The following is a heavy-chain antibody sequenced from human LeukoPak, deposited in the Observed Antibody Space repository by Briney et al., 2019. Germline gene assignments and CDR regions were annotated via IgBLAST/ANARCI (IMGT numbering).Heavy chain of an antibody. V-gene: IGHV5-51*01. J-gene: IGHJ4*02. CDR3: ARLENDYGIQFDY. D-gene: IGHD4-17*01. Sequence: GESLKISCEGSGYNFTIYRIAWVRQMPGKGLECMGIISPGDSAPTYSPSFRGQVTISADKSISTAYLQWSSLKASDTAMYYCARLENDYGIQFDYWGQGTLVTVSS. CDR1: GYNFTIYR. CDR2: ISPGDSAP.